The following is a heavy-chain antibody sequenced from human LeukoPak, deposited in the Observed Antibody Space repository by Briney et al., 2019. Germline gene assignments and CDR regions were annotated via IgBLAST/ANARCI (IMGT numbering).Heavy chain of an antibody. V-gene: IGHV4-31*03. CDR1: GGSISSGGYY. J-gene: IGHJ4*02. CDR3: ARGIKRSFGSGAYSFHFDS. Sequence: SQTLSLTCTVSGGSISSGGYYWSWIRQHPGKGLEWIGYIYDSGSTSYNPSLRSRVTISVDTSKNQFSLKVTSVTAADTAVYYCARGIKRSFGSGAYSFHFDSWGQGTLLTVSP. D-gene: IGHD3-10*01. CDR2: IYDSGST.